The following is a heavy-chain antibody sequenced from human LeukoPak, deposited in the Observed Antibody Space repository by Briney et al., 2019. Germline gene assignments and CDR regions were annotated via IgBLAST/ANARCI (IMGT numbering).Heavy chain of an antibody. CDR3: ARGDYPYGSGSYYRGGFDY. CDR2: INHSGST. V-gene: IGHV4-34*01. CDR1: SGSFSGYY. D-gene: IGHD3-10*01. Sequence: PSETLSLTCAVYSGSFSGYYWSWIRQPPGKGLEWIGEINHSGSTNYNPSLKSRVTISVDTSKNQFSLKLSSVTAADTAVYYCARGDYPYGSGSYYRGGFDYWGQGTLVTVSS. J-gene: IGHJ4*02.